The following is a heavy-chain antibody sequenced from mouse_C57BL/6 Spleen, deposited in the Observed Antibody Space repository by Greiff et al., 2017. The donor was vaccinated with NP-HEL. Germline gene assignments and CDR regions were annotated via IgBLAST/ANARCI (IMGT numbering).Heavy chain of an antibody. Sequence: QVQLQQPGAELVRPGSSVKLSCKASGYTFTSYWMHWVKQRPIQGLAWIGNIDPSDSETHSNQKFKDKATLTVDKSSSTAYMPLSSLTSEDSAVYYCARPFYYGSTYFDYWGQGTTLTVSS. CDR3: ARPFYYGSTYFDY. CDR2: IDPSDSET. V-gene: IGHV1-52*01. CDR1: GYTFTSYW. D-gene: IGHD1-1*01. J-gene: IGHJ2*01.